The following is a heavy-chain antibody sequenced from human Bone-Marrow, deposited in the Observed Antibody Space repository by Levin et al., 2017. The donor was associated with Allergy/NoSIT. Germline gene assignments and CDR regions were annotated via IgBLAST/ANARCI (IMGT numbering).Heavy chain of an antibody. CDR1: GYTFTGYY. V-gene: IGHV1-2*02. CDR2: INPNSGDT. D-gene: IGHD5-24*01. CDR3: ARVIRDGYNSGSYYFDY. J-gene: IGHJ4*02. Sequence: GGSLRLSCKTSGYTFTGYYMHWLRQAPGQGLEWMGWINPNSGDTNYAQRFQGRVTMTRDTPISTAYMDLSRLRSDDTAVYYCARVIRDGYNSGSYYFDYWGQGTLVTVSS.